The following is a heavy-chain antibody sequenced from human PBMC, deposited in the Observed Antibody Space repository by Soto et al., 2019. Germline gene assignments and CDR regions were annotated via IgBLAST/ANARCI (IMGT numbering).Heavy chain of an antibody. CDR3: ARRWGRTFDF. J-gene: IGHJ4*02. V-gene: IGHV4-59*08. Sequence: QVQLQESGPGLVKPSVTLSLTCTVSGGSISSYYWSWIRQPPGKGLEWIGYIYYSGSTNYNPSLKSRVTISVDTSKNQFSLKLSSVTAADTAVYYCARRWGRTFDFWGQGTLVTVSS. CDR1: GGSISSYY. D-gene: IGHD7-27*01. CDR2: IYYSGST.